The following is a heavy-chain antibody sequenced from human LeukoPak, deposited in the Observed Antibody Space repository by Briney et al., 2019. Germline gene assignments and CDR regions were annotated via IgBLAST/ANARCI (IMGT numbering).Heavy chain of an antibody. Sequence: SETLSLTCAVYGGSFSGYYWDWIRQPPGGGLEWMGSIFYRGSTYYNPSLKSRVTISIDTSKNQFSLKLSSVTAADTAVYYCARGRWWFAGRPPHYMDVWGKRTTVTVSS. CDR1: GGSFSGYY. V-gene: IGHV4-34*01. D-gene: IGHD6-6*01. J-gene: IGHJ6*03. CDR3: ARGRWWFAGRPPHYMDV. CDR2: IFYRGST.